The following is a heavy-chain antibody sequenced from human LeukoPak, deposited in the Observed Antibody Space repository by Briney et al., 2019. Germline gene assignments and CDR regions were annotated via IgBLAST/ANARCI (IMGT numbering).Heavy chain of an antibody. CDR2: ISGSGGST. CDR1: GFTFSSYA. D-gene: IGHD6-6*01. J-gene: IGHJ4*02. Sequence: SGGSLRLSCAASGFTFSSYAMSWVRQAPGKGLEWVSAISGSGGSTYYADSVKGRFTISRDNSKNTLYLQMNSLRAEDTAVYYCAKDTYHRSSGVWDYWGQGTLVTVSS. V-gene: IGHV3-23*01. CDR3: AKDTYHRSSGVWDY.